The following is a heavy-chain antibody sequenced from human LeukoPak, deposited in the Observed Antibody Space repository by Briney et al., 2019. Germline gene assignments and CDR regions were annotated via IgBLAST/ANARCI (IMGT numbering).Heavy chain of an antibody. CDR3: AKATQYSSSWYSDYYYYYYMDV. D-gene: IGHD6-13*01. V-gene: IGHV3-23*01. J-gene: IGHJ6*03. Sequence: ADSVEGRFTISRDNSKNTLYLQMNSLRAEDTAVYYCAKATQYSSSWYSDYYYYYYMDVWGKGTTVTISS.